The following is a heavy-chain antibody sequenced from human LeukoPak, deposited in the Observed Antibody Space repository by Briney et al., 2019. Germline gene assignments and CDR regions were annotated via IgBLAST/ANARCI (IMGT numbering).Heavy chain of an antibody. CDR2: INPNSGGT. V-gene: IGHV1-2*02. J-gene: IGHJ4*02. CDR1: GYTFTVYY. Sequence: ASVKVSCKASGYTFTVYYMHWVRQAPGQGLEWMGWINPNSGGTDYAQKFQGRVTMTRDTSISTAYMELSRLRSDDTAVYYCARPYLVGATTPVVYWGQGTLVTVSS. D-gene: IGHD1-26*01. CDR3: ARPYLVGATTPVVY.